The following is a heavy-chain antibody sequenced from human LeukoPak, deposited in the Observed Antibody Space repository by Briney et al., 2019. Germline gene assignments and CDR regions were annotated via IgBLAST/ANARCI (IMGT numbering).Heavy chain of an antibody. CDR3: ARIVVVPAAVKLAYYFDY. J-gene: IGHJ4*02. Sequence: PSETLSLTCTVSGGSISSGGYYWSWIRQPPGKGLEWIGYIYHSGSTYYNPSLKSRVTISVDRSKNQFSLKLSSVTAADTAVYYCARIVVVPAAVKLAYYFDYWGQGTLVTVSS. CDR1: GGSISSGGYY. V-gene: IGHV4-30-2*01. CDR2: IYHSGST. D-gene: IGHD2-2*01.